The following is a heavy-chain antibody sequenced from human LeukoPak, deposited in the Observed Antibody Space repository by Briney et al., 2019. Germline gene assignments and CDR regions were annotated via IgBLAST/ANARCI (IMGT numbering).Heavy chain of an antibody. CDR1: GYSISTGYY. V-gene: IGHV4-38-2*02. J-gene: IGHJ3*01. CDR2: FYHGGST. Sequence: SETLSLTCTVSGYSISTGYYWDWIRQPPGKGLEWIGTFYHGGSTYYNPSLKSRVTISVDTSKNQFSLNLTSVTAADTALYYCARGRYTVTTDAFDFWGHGTMVTVSS. D-gene: IGHD4-17*01. CDR3: ARGRYTVTTDAFDF.